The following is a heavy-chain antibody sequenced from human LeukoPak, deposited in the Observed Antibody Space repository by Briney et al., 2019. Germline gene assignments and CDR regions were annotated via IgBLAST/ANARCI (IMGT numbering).Heavy chain of an antibody. CDR2: ISGSGGRT. Sequence: PGGSLRLSCAASGFTFISYAMSWVRQAPRKGLEWVSSISGSGGRTSYADSVQGRFTISRDNSKNTLYLELNSLRAEDAAVYFCAMAVIGSGWTLDYWGQGTLVTVS. J-gene: IGHJ4*02. CDR1: GFTFISYA. D-gene: IGHD6-19*01. CDR3: AMAVIGSGWTLDY. V-gene: IGHV3-23*01.